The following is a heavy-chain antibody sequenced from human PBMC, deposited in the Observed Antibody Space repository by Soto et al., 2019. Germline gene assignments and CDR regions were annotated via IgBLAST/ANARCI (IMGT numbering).Heavy chain of an antibody. CDR3: ARARSTIYAFDI. CDR1: GFTVSSNY. J-gene: IGHJ3*02. V-gene: IGHV3-66*01. CDR2: IYSGGST. Sequence: PGGSLRLSCAASGFTVSSNYMSWVRQAPGKGLEWVSVIYSGGSTYYADSVKGRFTISRDNSKNTLYLQMNSLRAEDTAVYYCARARSTIYAFDIWRHATMVTVSS. D-gene: IGHD3-3*01.